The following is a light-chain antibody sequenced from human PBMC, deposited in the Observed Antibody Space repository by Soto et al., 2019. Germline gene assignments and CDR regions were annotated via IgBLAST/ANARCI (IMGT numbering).Light chain of an antibody. J-gene: IGLJ1*01. V-gene: IGLV2-14*01. Sequence: QSVLGQPASMSGSPGQSITIPCTGASSDIGLYNYVSWYQHHPGKAPKLLISEVNVRPSGLSDRFSASKAGNTASLTISGLQPEDEAYYYCSSLSTTSTPIVFGSGPKV. CDR3: SSLSTTSTPIV. CDR2: EVN. CDR1: SSDIGLYNY.